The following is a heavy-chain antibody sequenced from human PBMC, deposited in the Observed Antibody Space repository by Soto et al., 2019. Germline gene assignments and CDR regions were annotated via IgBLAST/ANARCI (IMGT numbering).Heavy chain of an antibody. V-gene: IGHV4-61*01. D-gene: IGHD3-3*01. Sequence: QVQLQESGPGLVKPSETLSLTCTVSGGSVSSGSYYWSWIRQPPGKGLEWIGYIYYSGSTNYNHSLKSRVTIAVATSKNQFYLKLSSVTAADTAVYYCAREDDFWSGYLDYWGQGTLVTVSS. CDR2: IYYSGST. J-gene: IGHJ4*01. CDR3: AREDDFWSGYLDY. CDR1: GGSVSSGSYY.